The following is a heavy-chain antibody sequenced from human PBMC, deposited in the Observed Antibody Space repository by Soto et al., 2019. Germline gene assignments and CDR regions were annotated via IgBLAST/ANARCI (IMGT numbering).Heavy chain of an antibody. CDR2: IAPNNGNT. J-gene: IGHJ2*01. CDR3: ATKLGFTWLPYFDL. V-gene: IGHV1-2*02. Sequence: QVQLVQSGAEVRKPGASVKVSCQTSGYKFTDHRIHWVRQAPGQGLEWMGWIAPNNGNTHYVPKFKGRVTMTSDTSPSTAHMELAQLTSDDTAVYYCATKLGFTWLPYFDLWGRGTLVTVSS. CDR1: GYKFTDHR. D-gene: IGHD3-22*01.